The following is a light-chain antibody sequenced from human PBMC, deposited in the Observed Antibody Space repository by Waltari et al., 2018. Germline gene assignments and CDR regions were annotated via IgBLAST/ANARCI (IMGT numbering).Light chain of an antibody. J-gene: IGKJ2*01. CDR1: QRLSKNY. CDR3: QQYGSSVMYT. CDR2: GAS. V-gene: IGKV3-20*01. Sequence: VLTQSPGTLSLSPGERVTLSCRASQRLSKNYLAWYQQKPGQAPRLLIYGASSRAAGIPDRFSGSGSGTDFTLTISRLEPEDFAMYYCQQYGSSVMYTFGQGTKLEIK.